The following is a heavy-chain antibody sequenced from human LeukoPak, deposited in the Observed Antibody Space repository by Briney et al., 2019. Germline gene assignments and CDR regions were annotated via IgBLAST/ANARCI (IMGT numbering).Heavy chain of an antibody. V-gene: IGHV3-30*02. D-gene: IGHD3-3*01. CDR1: LFSFNNYD. CDR2: IGYDGTNK. CDR3: AKDHGATWSGFDI. Sequence: PGGSLRLSCAASLFSFNNYDVHWVRQAPGKGLEWVAFIGYDGTNKYYGDSVKGRFTVSRDNSKKTLYLQLNSLRAEDTAVYYCAKDHGATWSGFDIWGQGTMVTVSS. J-gene: IGHJ3*02.